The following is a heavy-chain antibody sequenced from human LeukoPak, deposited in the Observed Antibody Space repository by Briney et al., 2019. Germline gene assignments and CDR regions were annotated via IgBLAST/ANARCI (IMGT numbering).Heavy chain of an antibody. CDR1: GFTFSSYA. CDR2: ISGSGGST. CDR3: AIKLAHLFDY. J-gene: IGHJ4*02. Sequence: GGSLRLSCAASGFTFSSYAMSWVRQAPGKGLEWVSAISGSGGSTYYADSVKGRFTISRDNSESTLYLQMNSLRAEDTAVYYCAIKLAHLFDYWGQGTLVTVSS. V-gene: IGHV3-23*01.